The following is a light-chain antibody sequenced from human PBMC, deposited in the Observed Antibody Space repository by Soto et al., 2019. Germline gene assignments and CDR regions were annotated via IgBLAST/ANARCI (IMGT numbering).Light chain of an antibody. CDR2: AAS. CDR3: QQANNFPIT. V-gene: IGKV1D-12*01. J-gene: IGKJ5*01. CDR1: QGIGSW. Sequence: DIQMTQSPSSVSASVGDSVTFTCRASQGIGSWLAWYQQKPGKAPKLLIYAASTLQSGVPSRFSGSGSGTDFTLTINSLQPEDFATYYCQQANNFPITFGQGTRLEMK.